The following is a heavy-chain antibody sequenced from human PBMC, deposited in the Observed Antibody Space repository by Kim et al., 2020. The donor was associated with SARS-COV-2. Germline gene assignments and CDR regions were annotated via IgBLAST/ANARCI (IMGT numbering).Heavy chain of an antibody. CDR2: IWYDGSNK. V-gene: IGHV3-33*01. D-gene: IGHD3-3*01. CDR3: AREARSSERITIFGARIYGMDV. CDR1: GFTFSSYG. Sequence: GVSLRLSCAASGFTFSSYGMHWVRQAPGKGLEWVAVIWYDGSNKYYADSVKGRFTISRDNSKNTLYLQMNSLRAEDTAVYYCAREARSSERITIFGARIYGMDVWGQGTTVTVSS. J-gene: IGHJ6*02.